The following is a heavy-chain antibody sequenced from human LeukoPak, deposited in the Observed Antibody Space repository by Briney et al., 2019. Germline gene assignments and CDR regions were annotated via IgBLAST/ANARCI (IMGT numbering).Heavy chain of an antibody. CDR3: ARGWLAETMVVTPYNY. J-gene: IGHJ4*02. V-gene: IGHV1-3*01. CDR1: GYTFTSYA. D-gene: IGHD4-23*01. CDR2: INAGNGNT. Sequence: GASVKVSCKASGYTFTSYAMHWVRQAPGQRLEWMGWINAGNGNTKYSQKFQGRVTITRDTSASTAYMELSSLRSEDTAVYYCARGWLAETMVVTPYNYWGQGTLVTVSS.